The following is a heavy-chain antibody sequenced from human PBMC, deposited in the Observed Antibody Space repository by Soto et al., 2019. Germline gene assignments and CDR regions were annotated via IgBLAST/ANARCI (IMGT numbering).Heavy chain of an antibody. CDR2: IDPSDSYT. Sequence: PGESLKISCKGSGYSFTSYWISWVRQMPGKGLEWMGRIDPSDSYTRYSPSFQGQVTISADKSISTAYLQWSSLKASDTAMYYCARAYCSGGSCPTLGMDVWGQGTTVTVSS. J-gene: IGHJ6*02. CDR3: ARAYCSGGSCPTLGMDV. V-gene: IGHV5-10-1*04. CDR1: GYSFTSYW. D-gene: IGHD2-15*01.